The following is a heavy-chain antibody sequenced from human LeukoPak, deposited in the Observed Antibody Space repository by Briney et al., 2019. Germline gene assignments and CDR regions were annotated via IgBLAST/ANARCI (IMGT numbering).Heavy chain of an antibody. D-gene: IGHD3-22*01. V-gene: IGHV3-48*03. Sequence: GGSLRLSCAASGFTFSSYEMNWVRQAPGKGLEWVSYISSSGSTIYYADSVKGRFTISRDNAKNSLYLQMNSLTAEDTAVNYCARGSSRSGYYGLDAFDIWGQGTMVTVSS. CDR3: ARGSSRSGYYGLDAFDI. CDR1: GFTFSSYE. CDR2: ISSSGSTI. J-gene: IGHJ3*02.